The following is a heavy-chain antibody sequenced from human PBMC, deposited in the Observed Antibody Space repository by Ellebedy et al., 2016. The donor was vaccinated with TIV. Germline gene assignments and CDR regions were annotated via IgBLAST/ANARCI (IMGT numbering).Heavy chain of an antibody. CDR2: ISDNGVIT. CDR3: AKGGSKSGYSFDL. CDR1: GLTFNSNA. D-gene: IGHD3-3*01. J-gene: IGHJ2*01. V-gene: IGHV3-23*01. Sequence: GESLKISCAASGLTFNSNAMTWVRQAPGKGLEWVSTISDNGVITKYADSVKGRFTISRDNSKNTLYLQMNSLRAEDTAVYYCAKGGSKSGYSFDLWGRGTLVTVSS.